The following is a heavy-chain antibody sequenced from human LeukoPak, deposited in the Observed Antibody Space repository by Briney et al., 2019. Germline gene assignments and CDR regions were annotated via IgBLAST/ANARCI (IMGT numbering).Heavy chain of an antibody. CDR2: IYSGGSR. Sequence: GGSLRLSCAASGFIVSTNYMSWVRQAPGKGLEWVSVIYSGGSRYYADSVKGRFTISRDNAKNTLHLQMNSLRAEDTAVYYCAKGYCSSTSCYARFDYWGQGTLVTVSS. CDR1: GFIVSTNY. D-gene: IGHD2-2*01. V-gene: IGHV3-66*01. CDR3: AKGYCSSTSCYARFDY. J-gene: IGHJ4*02.